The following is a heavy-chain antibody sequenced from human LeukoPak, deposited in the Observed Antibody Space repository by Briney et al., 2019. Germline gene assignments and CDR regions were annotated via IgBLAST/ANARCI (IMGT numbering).Heavy chain of an antibody. V-gene: IGHV3-66*01. D-gene: IGHD4-17*01. J-gene: IGHJ4*02. CDR3: ARNVPVTTLGY. Sequence: PGGSLRLSCAASGVTVSNNYMSWVRRAPGKALEWVSVIYSGGSTYYADSVKGRFTISRDKSKNTVYLQMNSLRAEDTAVYYCARNVPVTTLGYWGQGTLVTVSS. CDR2: IYSGGST. CDR1: GVTVSNNY.